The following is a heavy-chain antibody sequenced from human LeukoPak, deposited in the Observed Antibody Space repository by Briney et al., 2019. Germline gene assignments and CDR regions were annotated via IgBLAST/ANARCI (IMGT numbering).Heavy chain of an antibody. J-gene: IGHJ4*02. Sequence: GGSLRLSCAASGFTFSSYVMHWVRQAPGKGLEWVAVISYDGNNKYYADSVKGRFTISRDNSKNTLYLQMNSLRAEDTAVYYCARDSGDGTYYDFWSGYYACDYWGQGTLVTVSS. V-gene: IGHV3-30-3*01. D-gene: IGHD3-3*01. CDR1: GFTFSSYV. CDR3: ARDSGDGTYYDFWSGYYACDY. CDR2: ISYDGNNK.